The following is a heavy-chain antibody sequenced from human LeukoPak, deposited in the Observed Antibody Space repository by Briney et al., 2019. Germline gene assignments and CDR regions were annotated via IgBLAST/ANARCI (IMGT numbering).Heavy chain of an antibody. D-gene: IGHD5-18*01. CDR2: IRSKANSYAT. CDR3: TTDTAMVLDY. Sequence: PGGSLRLSCAASGFTFSGSAMHWVRQASGKGLEWVGRIRSKANSYATAYAASVKGRFTISRDDSKNTLYLQMNSLKTEDTAVYYCTTDTAMVLDYWGQGTLVTVSS. V-gene: IGHV3-73*01. J-gene: IGHJ4*02. CDR1: GFTFSGSA.